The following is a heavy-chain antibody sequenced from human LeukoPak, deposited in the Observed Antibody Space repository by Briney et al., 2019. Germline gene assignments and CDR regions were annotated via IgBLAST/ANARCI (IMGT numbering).Heavy chain of an antibody. D-gene: IGHD2-2*01. CDR2: INHSGST. CDR3: ARGGSSTSYDAFDI. V-gene: IGHV4-34*01. CDR1: GGSFSGYY. Sequence: SETLSLTFPVYGGSFSGYYWSWIRQPPGKGLEWIGEINHSGSTNYNPSLKSRVTISVDTSKNQFSLKLSSVTAADTAVYYCARGGSSTSYDAFDIWGQGTMVTVSS. J-gene: IGHJ3*02.